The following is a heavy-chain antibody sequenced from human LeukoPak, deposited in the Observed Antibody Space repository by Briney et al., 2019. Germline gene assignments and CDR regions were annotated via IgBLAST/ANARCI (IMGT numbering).Heavy chain of an antibody. CDR2: ISGSGGST. CDR3: AREGPGYDKPKGAFDY. CDR1: GFTFSSYA. D-gene: IGHD3-22*01. Sequence: TGGSLRLSCAASGFTFSSYAMSWVRQAPGKGLEWVSAISGSGGSTYYADSVKGRFTISRDNSKNTLYLQMNSLRAEDTAVYYCAREGPGYDKPKGAFDYWGQGTLVTVSS. V-gene: IGHV3-23*01. J-gene: IGHJ4*02.